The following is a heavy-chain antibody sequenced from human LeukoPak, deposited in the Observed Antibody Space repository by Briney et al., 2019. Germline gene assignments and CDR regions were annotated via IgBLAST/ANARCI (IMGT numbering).Heavy chain of an antibody. J-gene: IGHJ4*02. Sequence: GGSLRLSCAASGFTFNSYAMSWVRQAPGKGLEWVANIRQDRNDKYYVDSVKGRFTISRDNAKNSLYLQMNSLRAEDTAVYYCARVSRSSSWYCDYWGQGTLVTVSS. CDR3: ARVSRSSSWYCDY. V-gene: IGHV3-7*01. CDR2: IRQDRNDK. CDR1: GFTFNSYA. D-gene: IGHD6-13*01.